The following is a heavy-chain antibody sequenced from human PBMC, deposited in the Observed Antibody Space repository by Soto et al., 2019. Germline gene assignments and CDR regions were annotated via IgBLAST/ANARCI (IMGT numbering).Heavy chain of an antibody. CDR2: ISYDGSNK. CDR3: ARDRLRYFDWSYYFDY. CDR1: GFTFSSYA. J-gene: IGHJ4*02. V-gene: IGHV3-30-3*01. D-gene: IGHD3-9*01. Sequence: GGSLRLSCAASGFTFSSYAMHWVRQAPGKGLEWVAVISYDGSNKYYADSVKGRFTISRDNSKNTLYLQMNSLRAEDTAVYYCARDRLRYFDWSYYFDYWGQGTLVTVSS.